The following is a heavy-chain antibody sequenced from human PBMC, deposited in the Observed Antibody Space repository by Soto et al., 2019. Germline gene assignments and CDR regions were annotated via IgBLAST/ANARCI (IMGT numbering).Heavy chain of an antibody. D-gene: IGHD6-19*01. CDR3: ASRSSGGLLGY. J-gene: IGHJ4*02. V-gene: IGHV1-69*02. CDR1: GGTFSNYT. CDR2: IIPILSIA. Sequence: QVQLVQSGAEVKKPGSSVKVSCKASGGTFSNYTLTWVRQAPGQGLDWMGRIIPILSIANYAQKFHGRVTITADKSTSTAYMVLSSLTSEDTAVYYCASRSSGGLLGYWGQGTLVTVSS.